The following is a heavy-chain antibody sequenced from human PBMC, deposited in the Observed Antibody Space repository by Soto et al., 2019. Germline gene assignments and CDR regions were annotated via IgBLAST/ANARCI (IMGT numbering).Heavy chain of an antibody. V-gene: IGHV1-69*06. CDR3: ASDSGSYLTSLYYYYGMDV. D-gene: IGHD1-26*01. J-gene: IGHJ6*04. CDR1: GGTFSSYA. Sequence: ASVKVSCKASGGTFSSYAISWVRQAPGQGLEWMGGIIPIFGTANYAQKFQGRVTITADKSTSTAYMELSSLRSEDTAVYYCASDSGSYLTSLYYYYGMDVWGKGTTVTVSP. CDR2: IIPIFGTA.